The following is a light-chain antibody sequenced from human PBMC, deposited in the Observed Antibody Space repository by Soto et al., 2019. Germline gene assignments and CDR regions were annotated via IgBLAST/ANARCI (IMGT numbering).Light chain of an antibody. CDR3: PHYGTAPLT. CDR1: QSVAANY. J-gene: IGKJ3*01. CDR2: GAS. Sequence: VLSMSPGTLSLSQGERATLSCRASQSVAANYLAWYQQKRGQAPRLLIYGASSRATGIPDRFSGSGSGTDFTLTICRLEPEDFSVYYCPHYGTAPLTFGPGTKVDIK. V-gene: IGKV3-20*01.